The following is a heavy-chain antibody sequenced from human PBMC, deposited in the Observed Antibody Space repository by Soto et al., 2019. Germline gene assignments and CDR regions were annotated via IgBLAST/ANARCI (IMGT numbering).Heavy chain of an antibody. V-gene: IGHV3-23*01. D-gene: IGHD3-3*02. CDR2: LTGSGVTT. CDR1: GFTFSNYA. CDR3: AKVIFGVVNEAFDK. Sequence: EVQLLESGGGLVQPGGSLRLSCAASGFTFSNYAMGWVRQAPEKGLEWVSSLTGSGVTTYYADSVKGRFTISRDNSQNTLFLQMNSLRVEDTAIYYCAKVIFGVVNEAFDKWGQGTMVTVSS. J-gene: IGHJ3*02.